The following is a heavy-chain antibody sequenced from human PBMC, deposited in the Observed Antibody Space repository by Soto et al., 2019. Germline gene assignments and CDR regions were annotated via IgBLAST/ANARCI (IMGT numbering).Heavy chain of an antibody. CDR2: ISGSGGST. J-gene: IGHJ5*02. D-gene: IGHD3-10*01. V-gene: IGHV3-23*01. CDR3: AKRYGSGSYSLVIDWFDP. Sequence: PRGSLRLSCEASGMNFNSFGMHWVRQAPGKGLEWVSAISGSGGSTYYADSVKGRFTISRDNSKNTLYPQMNSLRAEDTAVYYCAKRYGSGSYSLVIDWFDPWGQGTLVTVSS. CDR1: GMNFNSFG.